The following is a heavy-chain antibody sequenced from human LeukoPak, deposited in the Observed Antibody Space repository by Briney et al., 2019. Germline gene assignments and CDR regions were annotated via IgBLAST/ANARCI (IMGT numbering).Heavy chain of an antibody. CDR3: ARDQEWELLPTSDASTDAFDI. Sequence: ASVKVSCKASGYTFTGYYMHWVRQAPGQGLEWKGWINPNSGGTNYAQKFQGRVTMTRDTSISTAYMELSRLRSDDTAVYYCARDQEWELLPTSDASTDAFDIWGQGTMVTVSS. CDR1: GYTFTGYY. J-gene: IGHJ3*02. D-gene: IGHD1-26*01. V-gene: IGHV1-2*02. CDR2: INPNSGGT.